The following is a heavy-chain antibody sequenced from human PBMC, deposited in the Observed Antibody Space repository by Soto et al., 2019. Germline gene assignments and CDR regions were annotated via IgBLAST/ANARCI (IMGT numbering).Heavy chain of an antibody. CDR1: GGTFSSYA. D-gene: IGHD6-19*01. Sequence: GASVKVSCKTSGGTFSSYAISWVRQAPGQGLEWMGGIVPIVDTSTYAQKFQGRVTITADESTSTVYMELSSLRAEDTAIYYCAKDTGYSSGPYYFDYWGQGTLVTVSS. V-gene: IGHV1-69*13. J-gene: IGHJ4*02. CDR3: AKDTGYSSGPYYFDY. CDR2: IVPIVDTS.